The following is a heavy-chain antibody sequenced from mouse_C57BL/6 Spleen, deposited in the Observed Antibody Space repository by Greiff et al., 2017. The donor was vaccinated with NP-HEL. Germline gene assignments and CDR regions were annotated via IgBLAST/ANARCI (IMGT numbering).Heavy chain of an antibody. CDR1: GYTFTEYT. J-gene: IGHJ2*01. D-gene: IGHD1-1*01. Sequence: QVQLKQSGAELVKPGASVKLSCKASGYTFTEYTIHWVKQRSGQGLEWIGWFYPGSGSIKYNEKFKDKATLTADKSSSTVYMELSRLTSEDSAVYFCARHEAPFITTVVATGFDYWGQGTTLTVSS. V-gene: IGHV1-62-2*01. CDR2: FYPGSGSI. CDR3: ARHEAPFITTVVATGFDY.